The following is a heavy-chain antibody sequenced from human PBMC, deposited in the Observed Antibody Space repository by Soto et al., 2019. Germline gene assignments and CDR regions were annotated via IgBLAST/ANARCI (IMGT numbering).Heavy chain of an antibody. J-gene: IGHJ4*02. CDR1: GYTFTSYY. CDR2: INPSGGST. CDR3: ATEPTMITFGGVIVLGMPNDY. D-gene: IGHD3-16*02. Sequence: QVQLVQSGAEVKKPGASVKVSCKASGYTFTSYYMHWVRRAPGQGLEWMGIINPSGGSTSYAQKFQGRVTMTRDTSTSTVYMELSSPRSEDTAVYYCATEPTMITFGGVIVLGMPNDYWGQGTLVTVSS. V-gene: IGHV1-46*03.